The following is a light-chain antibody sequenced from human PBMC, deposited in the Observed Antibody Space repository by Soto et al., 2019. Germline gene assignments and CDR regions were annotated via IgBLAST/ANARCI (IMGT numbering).Light chain of an antibody. J-gene: IGKJ4*01. CDR2: ATS. CDR3: QQVNSYPLT. CDR1: QDISNY. Sequence: DIQLTQSPSFLSASVGDRVTITCRASQDISNYLAWYLQKPGEAPKFLIYATSTLQSGVPPRFSGSGSGTEFTLTISSLQPEDFATYYCQQVNSYPLTFGRGTKVEIK. V-gene: IGKV1-9*01.